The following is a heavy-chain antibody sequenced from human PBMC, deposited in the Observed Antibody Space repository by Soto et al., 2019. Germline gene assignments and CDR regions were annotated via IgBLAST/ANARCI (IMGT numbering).Heavy chain of an antibody. CDR1: SWSFSVYY. CDR2: ISTSGST. D-gene: IGHD6-19*01. J-gene: IGHJ4*02. V-gene: IGHV4-59*10. CDR3: ASSIAVAGIDY. Sequence: SATLALTCSIYSWSFSVYYWSWLRQPPGKGLEWIGGISTSGSTNYNPSLKSRVTMSVDTSKNQFSLKLSSVTAADTAVYYCASSIAVAGIDYWGQGTLVTVSS.